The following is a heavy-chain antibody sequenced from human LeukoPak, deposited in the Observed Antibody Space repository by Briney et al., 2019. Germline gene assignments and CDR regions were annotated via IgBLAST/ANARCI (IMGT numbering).Heavy chain of an antibody. CDR1: GFTFSSYS. V-gene: IGHV3-21*01. CDR2: ISSSSSYI. CDR3: ARGSSTVSGAFDI. J-gene: IGHJ3*02. D-gene: IGHD4-11*01. Sequence: SPGGSLRLSCAASGFTFSSYSMSRVRQAPGKGLEWVSSISSSSSYIYYADSVKGRFTISRDNAKNSLYLQMNSLRAEDTAVYYCARGSSTVSGAFDIWGQGTMVTVSS.